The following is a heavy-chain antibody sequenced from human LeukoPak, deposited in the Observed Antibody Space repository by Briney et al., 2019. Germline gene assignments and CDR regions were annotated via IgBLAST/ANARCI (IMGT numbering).Heavy chain of an antibody. J-gene: IGHJ1*01. D-gene: IGHD6-25*01. CDR3: AVCLLGSGGWPESEIFHH. V-gene: IGHV4-59*07. CDR1: GGSISSYY. Sequence: SDTLSLTCTVSGGSISSYYWSWIRQPPGKGLEWIGFIYYTGSTNYNPSLKSRVTISVDTSKDQFPLKLTSVTAADTAVYYCAVCLLGSGGWPESEIFHHGGQGTLVTVSS. CDR2: IYYTGST.